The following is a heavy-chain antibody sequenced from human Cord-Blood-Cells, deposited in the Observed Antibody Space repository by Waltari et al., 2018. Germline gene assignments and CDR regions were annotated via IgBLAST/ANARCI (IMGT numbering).Heavy chain of an antibody. CDR2: IYYSGST. V-gene: IGHV4-39*01. D-gene: IGHD6-13*01. J-gene: IGHJ4*02. CDR1: GGSISSSSYY. CDR3: ACHDPTDKQQLVWLGY. Sequence: QLQLQESGPGLVKPSETLSLTCTVSGGSISSSSYYWGWIRQPPGKGLEWIGSIYYSGSTYSTPSLKSRVTISVDTSKNQFSLKLSSVTAADTAVYYCACHDPTDKQQLVWLGYWGQGTLVTVSS.